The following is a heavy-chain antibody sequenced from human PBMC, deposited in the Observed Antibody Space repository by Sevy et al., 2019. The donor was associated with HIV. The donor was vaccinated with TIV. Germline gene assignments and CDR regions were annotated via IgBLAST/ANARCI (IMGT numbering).Heavy chain of an antibody. CDR2: IIHTGNT. CDR3: ARGQWEHLY. J-gene: IGHJ4*02. Sequence: SETLSLTCAVYGGPFSGFYWSWIRQPPGKGLEWIGEIIHTGNTNYNPSLKSRVTISVDTSKNQFSLNLTSVTAADTAVYYCARGQWEHLYWGQGTLVTVSS. V-gene: IGHV4-34*01. CDR1: GGPFSGFY. D-gene: IGHD1-26*01.